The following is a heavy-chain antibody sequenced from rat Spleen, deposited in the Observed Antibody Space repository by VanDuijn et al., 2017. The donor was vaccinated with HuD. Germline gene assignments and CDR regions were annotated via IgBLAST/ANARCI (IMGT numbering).Heavy chain of an antibody. CDR3: ARMNYYDGTYY. J-gene: IGHJ3*01. CDR2: ITNASGRT. D-gene: IGHD1-12*02. CDR1: GFTFNNYW. Sequence: EVQLVESGGGLVQPGGSLKLSCVASGFTFNNYWMTWIRQAPGKGLEWVASITNASGRTYYPDSVKGRFTISRDTAQNTLYLQMNSLRSEDTATYYCARMNYYDGTYYWGQGTLVTVSS. V-gene: IGHV5-31*01.